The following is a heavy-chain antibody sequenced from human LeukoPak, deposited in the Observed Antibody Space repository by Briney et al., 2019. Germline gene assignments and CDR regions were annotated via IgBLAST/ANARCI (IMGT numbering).Heavy chain of an antibody. CDR2: IYSGGST. V-gene: IGHV3-53*01. D-gene: IGHD3-10*01. CDR1: GFTVSSNY. J-gene: IGHJ6*02. CDR3: ARDRLWFGEFNYYGMDV. Sequence: GGSLRLSCAASGFTVSSNYMSWVRQAPGKGLEWVSVIYSGGSTHYADSVKGRFTISRDNSKNTLYLQMNSLRAEDTAVYYCARDRLWFGEFNYYGMDVWGQGTTVTVSS.